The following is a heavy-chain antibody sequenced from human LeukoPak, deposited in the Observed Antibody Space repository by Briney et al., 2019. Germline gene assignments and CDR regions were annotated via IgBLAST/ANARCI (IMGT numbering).Heavy chain of an antibody. CDR2: TSCDGVNK. CDR1: GFTFSSYA. V-gene: IGHV3-30*01. J-gene: IGHJ4*02. CDR3: ARASGANYNYASDF. D-gene: IGHD4/OR15-4a*01. Sequence: GGSLRLSCAASGFTFSSYAMNWVRQAPGKGLEWVAATSCDGVNKFYADAVKGRFTISRDNSKNTLYLQMNSLRAEDTAVYYCARASGANYNYASDFWGQGTLVTVSS.